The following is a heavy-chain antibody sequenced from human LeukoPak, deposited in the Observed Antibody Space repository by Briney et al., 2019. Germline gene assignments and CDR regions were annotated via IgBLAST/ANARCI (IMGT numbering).Heavy chain of an antibody. V-gene: IGHV4-30-4*08. CDR1: GGSISSGDYY. CDR3: ARGRVRADAFDI. J-gene: IGHJ3*02. D-gene: IGHD3-10*01. Sequence: SQTLSLTCTVSGGSISSGDYYWSWIRQPPGKGLEWIGYIYYSGSTYYNPSLKSRVTISVDTSKKQFSLKLNSVTAADTAVYYCARGRVRADAFDIRGQGTMVTVSS. CDR2: IYYSGST.